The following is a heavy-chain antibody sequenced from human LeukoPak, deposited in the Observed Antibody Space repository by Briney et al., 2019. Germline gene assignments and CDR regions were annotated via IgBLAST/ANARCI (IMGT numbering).Heavy chain of an antibody. D-gene: IGHD6-13*01. CDR1: GYTFTSYG. J-gene: IGHJ4*02. CDR2: IGAYNGNT. Sequence: ASVKVSCKASGYTFTSYGISWVRQAPGQGLEWMGWIGAYNGNTNYAQKLQGRVTMTTDTSTSTAYMELRSLRSDDTAVYYCARVTGYRIEDYFDYWGQGTLVTVSS. V-gene: IGHV1-18*01. CDR3: ARVTGYRIEDYFDY.